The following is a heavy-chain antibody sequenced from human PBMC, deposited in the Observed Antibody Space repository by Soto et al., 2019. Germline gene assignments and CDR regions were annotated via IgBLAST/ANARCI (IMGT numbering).Heavy chain of an antibody. CDR1: GCTFSSYA. Sequence: RASVKVSCKASGCTFSSYAISWVRQARGQGLEWMGGIIPIFGTANYAQKFQGRVTITADESTSTAYMELSSLRSEDTAVYYCARDVSYYYDISGYYPQYDWFEPLRQGTLVRVSS. V-gene: IGHV1-69*13. CDR2: IIPIFGTA. CDR3: ARDVSYYYDISGYYPQYDWFEP. D-gene: IGHD3-22*01. J-gene: IGHJ5*02.